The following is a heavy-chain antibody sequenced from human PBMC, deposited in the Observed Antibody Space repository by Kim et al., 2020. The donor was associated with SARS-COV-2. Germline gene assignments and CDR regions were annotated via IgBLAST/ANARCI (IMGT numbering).Heavy chain of an antibody. CDR3: ACLPWFKRWY. Sequence: GGSLRLSCTAPGFTYSGDAISWVRQAPGKGLEWVSAIRDRGDSTHYADSVKGRFTVSGDISKTTAYLQMDSLRVEDTDVYYCACLPWFKRWYWGKGNRVT. D-gene: IGHD3-10*01. CDR1: GFTYSGDA. CDR2: IRDRGDST. J-gene: IGHJ4*02. V-gene: IGHV3-23*01.